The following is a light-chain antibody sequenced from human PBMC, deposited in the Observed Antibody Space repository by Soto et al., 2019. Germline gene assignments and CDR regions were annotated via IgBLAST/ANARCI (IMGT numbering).Light chain of an antibody. CDR3: CSYAGSYTLV. J-gene: IGLJ1*01. Sequence: QSALTQPRSVSGSPGQSVTISCTGTSSDVGGYNYVSWYQQHPGKAPKLMLYDVSKRPSGVPDRFSGSKSGNTASLTISGLQAEDEADYYCCSYAGSYTLVFGTGTKLTVL. CDR2: DVS. CDR1: SSDVGGYNY. V-gene: IGLV2-11*01.